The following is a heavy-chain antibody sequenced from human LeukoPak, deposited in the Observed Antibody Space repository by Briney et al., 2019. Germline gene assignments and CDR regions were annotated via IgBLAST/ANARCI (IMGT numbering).Heavy chain of an antibody. Sequence: LSETLSLTCTVSGGSISSGDYYWSWIRQPPGKGLEWIGYIYYSGSTYYNPSLKSRVTISVDTSKNQFSQKLSSVTAADTAVYYCASDYGGNPEYFQHWGQGTLVTVSS. D-gene: IGHD4-23*01. CDR3: ASDYGGNPEYFQH. CDR2: IYYSGST. CDR1: GGSISSGDYY. J-gene: IGHJ1*01. V-gene: IGHV4-30-4*01.